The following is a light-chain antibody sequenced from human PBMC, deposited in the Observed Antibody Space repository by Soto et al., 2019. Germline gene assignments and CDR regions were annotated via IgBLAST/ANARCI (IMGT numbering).Light chain of an antibody. CDR1: SSDVGGYNY. CDR3: SSYTSSSIDYV. V-gene: IGLV2-14*01. Sequence: QSSLTQPASVSGSPGQSITISCTGTSSDVGGYNYVSWYQQHPGKAPKLMIYEVSNRPSGVSNRFSGSKSGNTASLTISGLQAEDEADYYCSSYTSSSIDYVVGKRTKVTV. J-gene: IGLJ1*01. CDR2: EVS.